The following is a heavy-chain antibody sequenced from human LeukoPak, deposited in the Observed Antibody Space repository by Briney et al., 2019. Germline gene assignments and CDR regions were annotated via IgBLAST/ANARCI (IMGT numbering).Heavy chain of an antibody. V-gene: IGHV3-48*01. CDR1: GFTFSSYS. J-gene: IGHJ4*02. D-gene: IGHD5-12*01. CDR3: AKLADSGYDSNDY. Sequence: GGSLRLSCAASGFTFSSYSMNWVRQAPGKGLEWVSYISSSSSTIYYADSVKGRFTISRDNSKNTLYLQMNSLRAEDTAVYYCAKLADSGYDSNDYWGQGTLVTVSS. CDR2: ISSSSSTI.